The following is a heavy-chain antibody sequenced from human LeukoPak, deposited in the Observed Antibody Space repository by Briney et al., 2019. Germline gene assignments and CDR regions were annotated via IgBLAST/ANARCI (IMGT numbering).Heavy chain of an antibody. CDR2: ISAYNGNT. Sequence: ASVNVSFKSSVYTFTNYGISWVRQAPGQGLEWMGWISAYNGNTDYAQKLQGRVTMTTDTSTSTAYMELRSLRSDDTAVYYCARGLDYGEDYWGQGTLVTVSS. D-gene: IGHD4-17*01. V-gene: IGHV1-18*01. CDR1: VYTFTNYG. CDR3: ARGLDYGEDY. J-gene: IGHJ4*02.